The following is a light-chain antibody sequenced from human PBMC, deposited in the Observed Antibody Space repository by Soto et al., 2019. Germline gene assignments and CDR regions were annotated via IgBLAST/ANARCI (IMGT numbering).Light chain of an antibody. V-gene: IGKV1-5*01. CDR1: QSINDW. Sequence: DIQMTQSPSSLSAFVGDRVTITCRASQSINDWLAWYQQKPGKAPQLLIYGASTLGSGVPSRFRGSGSGTEFTLTINSLQPDDIATYYCQQYNSLHVAFGQGTKVEVK. J-gene: IGKJ1*01. CDR2: GAS. CDR3: QQYNSLHVA.